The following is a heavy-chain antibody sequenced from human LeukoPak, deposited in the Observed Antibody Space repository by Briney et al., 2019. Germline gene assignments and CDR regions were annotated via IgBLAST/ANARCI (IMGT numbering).Heavy chain of an antibody. CDR2: ISGSGGST. Sequence: PGGSLRLSCAASGFTFSNSALSWVRRAPGKGLEWVSDISGSGGSTYYADSVKGRFTISRDNSKNTLYLQMNSLRAEDTAVYYCAKRIQSAMATGYWGQGTLVTVSS. CDR1: GFTFSNSA. V-gene: IGHV3-23*01. J-gene: IGHJ4*02. D-gene: IGHD5-18*01. CDR3: AKRIQSAMATGY.